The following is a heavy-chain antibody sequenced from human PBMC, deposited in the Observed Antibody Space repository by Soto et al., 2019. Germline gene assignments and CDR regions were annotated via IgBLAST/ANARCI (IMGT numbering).Heavy chain of an antibody. V-gene: IGHV4-4*07. D-gene: IGHD6-13*01. CDR2: TYTSGST. CDR1: GGSISSYY. Sequence: SETLSLTCTFSGGSISSYYWSWIRQPAGKGLEWIGRTYTSGSTNYNPSLKSRVTMSVDTSKNQFSLKLSSVTAADTAVYYCARDRIAAAGTPYYFDYWGQGTLVTVSS. J-gene: IGHJ4*02. CDR3: ARDRIAAAGTPYYFDY.